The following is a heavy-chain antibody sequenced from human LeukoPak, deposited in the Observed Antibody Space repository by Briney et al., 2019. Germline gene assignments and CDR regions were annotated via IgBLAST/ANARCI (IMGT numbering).Heavy chain of an antibody. J-gene: IGHJ3*02. CDR3: ARERLENCNDGSCPDALDI. Sequence: HPGRSLRLSCAASGFTFSSYAMHWVRQAPGKGLEWVALIGFDVSKIYYADSVKGRFTISRDNSKNTLYLQMNSLRDEDTAVYFCARERLENCNDGSCPDALDIWGQGTMVTISS. V-gene: IGHV3-33*08. CDR1: GFTFSSYA. D-gene: IGHD2-15*01. CDR2: IGFDVSKI.